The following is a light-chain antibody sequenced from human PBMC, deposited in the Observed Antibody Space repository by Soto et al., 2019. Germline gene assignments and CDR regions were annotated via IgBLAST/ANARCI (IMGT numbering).Light chain of an antibody. CDR1: SSDIGGYNY. CDR3: SSYTSSSTLGV. CDR2: DVT. Sequence: QSALTQPASVSGSPGQSITISCTGTSSDIGGYNYVSWYQQHPGNAPKLMIYDVTTRPSGISNRFSGSKSGNTASLTISGLQAEDEADYYCSSYTSSSTLGVFGTGTQLTVL. J-gene: IGLJ1*01. V-gene: IGLV2-14*01.